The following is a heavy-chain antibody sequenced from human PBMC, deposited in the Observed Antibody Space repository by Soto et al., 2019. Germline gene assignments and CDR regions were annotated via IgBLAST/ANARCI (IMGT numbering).Heavy chain of an antibody. CDR1: GYTFTTYG. CDR3: TREGSAPYYYYGMDA. J-gene: IGHJ6*02. CDR2: INTHNGNT. D-gene: IGHD3-10*01. Sequence: QVQLEQSAPEVKKPGASVKVSCKASGYTFTTYGISWVRQAPGQGLEWLGWINTHNGNTNYAQNLQGRVIMTADTSTNTAYMELRSLRSDDTAIYYCTREGSAPYYYYGMDAWGQGTTVTLSS. V-gene: IGHV1-18*01.